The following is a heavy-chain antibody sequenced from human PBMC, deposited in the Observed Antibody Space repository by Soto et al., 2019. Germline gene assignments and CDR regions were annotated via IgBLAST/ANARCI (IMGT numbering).Heavy chain of an antibody. V-gene: IGHV4-39*01. Sequence: SETLSLTCTVSGGSISSSSYYWGWIRQPPGKGLEWIGSIYYSGSTYYNPSLKSRVTISVDTSKRQFSLKLSSVTAADTAVYYCASDFWSGYYKRFDYWGQGTLVTVSS. J-gene: IGHJ4*02. D-gene: IGHD3-3*01. CDR3: ASDFWSGYYKRFDY. CDR2: IYYSGST. CDR1: GGSISSSSYY.